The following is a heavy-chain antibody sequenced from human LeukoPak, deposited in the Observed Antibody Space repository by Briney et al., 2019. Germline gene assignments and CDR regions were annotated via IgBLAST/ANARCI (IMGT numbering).Heavy chain of an antibody. Sequence: GGSLRLSSAASWCNVRSNFMASVRQAPGKGLEWVSVIYTGGSTYYADSVKGRFTISRDNSQNTVSLQMNSVRAEDTAMYYCVRQVPQLISSWGQGTLVSVS. CDR1: WCNVRSNF. D-gene: IGHD5-18*01. CDR3: VRQVPQLISS. J-gene: IGHJ5*02. V-gene: IGHV3-53*01. CDR2: IYTGGST.